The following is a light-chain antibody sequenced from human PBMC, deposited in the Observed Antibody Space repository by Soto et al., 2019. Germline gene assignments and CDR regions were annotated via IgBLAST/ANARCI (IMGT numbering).Light chain of an antibody. CDR1: QTIRSNY. J-gene: IGKJ1*01. Sequence: LSPGERATLSCRASQTIRSNYLAWYRQTPGQAPRLLIYGASNRATGIADRFSGSGSGTDFTLIISRLEPEDFALYYCQQYGSSPWTFGQGTKVEIK. CDR3: QQYGSSPWT. V-gene: IGKV3-20*01. CDR2: GAS.